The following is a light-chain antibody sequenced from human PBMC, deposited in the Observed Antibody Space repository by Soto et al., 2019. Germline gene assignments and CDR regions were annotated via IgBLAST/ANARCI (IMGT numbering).Light chain of an antibody. V-gene: IGKV1-12*01. Sequence: IQMTQSPSTLSASVGDRVTITCRASHNIERWMAWYQQKPGKAPSLLIFDASTLHSGVPSRFSGSGSGTDFTLTISSLQPDDFATYYCQQGNSFPFTFGPGTKVDIK. CDR2: DAS. CDR3: QQGNSFPFT. CDR1: HNIERW. J-gene: IGKJ3*01.